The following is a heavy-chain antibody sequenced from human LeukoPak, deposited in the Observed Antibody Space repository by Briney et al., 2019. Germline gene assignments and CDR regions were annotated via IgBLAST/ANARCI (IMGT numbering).Heavy chain of an antibody. V-gene: IGHV4-59*01. CDR3: ARDRWYYDFWSGYYTDY. J-gene: IGHJ4*02. CDR1: GGSISSYY. Sequence: LETLSLTCTVSGGSISSYYWSWIRQPPGKGLEWIGYIYYSGSTNYNPSLKSRVTISVDTSKNQFSLKLSSVTAADTAVYYCARDRWYYDFWSGYYTDYWGQGTLVTVSS. CDR2: IYYSGST. D-gene: IGHD3-3*01.